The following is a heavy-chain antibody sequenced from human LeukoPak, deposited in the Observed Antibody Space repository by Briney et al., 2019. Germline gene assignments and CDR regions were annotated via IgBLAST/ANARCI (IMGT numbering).Heavy chain of an antibody. Sequence: SVKVSCKASGGTFSSYAISWVRQAPGQGLEWMGGIIPIFGTANYAQKFQGRVTITADESTSTAYMELSSLRSEDTAVYYCARDFSTAVGSNWFAPWGQEPLVTVSS. CDR2: IIPIFGTA. CDR3: ARDFSTAVGSNWFAP. J-gene: IGHJ5*02. D-gene: IGHD6-13*01. V-gene: IGHV1-69*13. CDR1: GGTFSSYA.